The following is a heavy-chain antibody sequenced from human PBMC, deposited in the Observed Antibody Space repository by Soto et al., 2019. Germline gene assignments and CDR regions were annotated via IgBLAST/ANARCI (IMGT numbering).Heavy chain of an antibody. J-gene: IGHJ5*02. Sequence: GGSLRLSCAASGFTVSSNYMSWVRQAPGKGLEWVSVIYSGGTTYYADSVKGRFTISRDNSKNTLYLQMNSLRAEDTAVYYCARNGDSSDYRGWFAPWGQGTLVTVDS. CDR1: GFTVSSNY. CDR2: IYSGGTT. CDR3: ARNGDSSDYRGWFAP. V-gene: IGHV3-66*01. D-gene: IGHD3-22*01.